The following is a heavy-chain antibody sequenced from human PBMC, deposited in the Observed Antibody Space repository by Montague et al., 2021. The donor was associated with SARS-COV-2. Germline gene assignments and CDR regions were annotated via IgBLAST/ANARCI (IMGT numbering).Heavy chain of an antibody. CDR3: ARGGTSKTIFGVVTYVLVVDV. CDR1: GGSISSGGYY. J-gene: IGHJ6*04. V-gene: IGHV4-31*03. Sequence: TLSLTCTVSGGSISSGGYYWSWIRQHPGKGLEWIGYIYYSGSTYYNPSLKIRVTISVDTSKNQFSLKLSSVTAADTAVYYCARGGTSKTIFGVVTYVLVVDVLGKGTTVTVSS. CDR2: IYYSGST. D-gene: IGHD3-3*01.